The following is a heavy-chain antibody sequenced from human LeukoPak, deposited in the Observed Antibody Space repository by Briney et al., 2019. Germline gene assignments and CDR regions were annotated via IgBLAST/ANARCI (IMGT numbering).Heavy chain of an antibody. J-gene: IGHJ5*02. CDR1: RGTFSSYA. Sequence: SVKVSCKASRGTFSSYAISWVRQAPGQGLEWMGRIIPILGIANYAQKFQGRVTITADKSTSTAYMGMSRLRSEETAVYYCASVLSGIAVAGSFDPWGQGTLVTVSS. CDR2: IIPILGIA. CDR3: ASVLSGIAVAGSFDP. V-gene: IGHV1-69*04. D-gene: IGHD6-19*01.